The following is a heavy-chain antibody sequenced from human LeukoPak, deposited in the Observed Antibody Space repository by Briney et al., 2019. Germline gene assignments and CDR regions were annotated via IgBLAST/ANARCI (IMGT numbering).Heavy chain of an antibody. CDR2: ISAYNGNT. Sequence: ASLKVSCKASGYTLASYGISWVRQAPGQGLEWMGWISAYNGNTNHAQKLQGRVTMTTDTSKSTAYMKLRSLRSDDTAVYYCARFVELLSHSSSSHSLGYWGQGTLVTVSS. CDR3: ARFVELLSHSSSSHSLGY. V-gene: IGHV1-18*04. D-gene: IGHD6-13*01. J-gene: IGHJ4*02. CDR1: GYTLASYG.